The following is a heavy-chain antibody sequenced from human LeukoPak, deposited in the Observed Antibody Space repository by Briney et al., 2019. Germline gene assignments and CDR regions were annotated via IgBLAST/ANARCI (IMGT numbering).Heavy chain of an antibody. V-gene: IGHV1-69*02. Sequence: SLKVSCKASGGTFTSYTISWVRQAPGQGLEWMGRIIPILGIANYAQKFQGRVTITADKSTSTAYMELSSLRSEDTAVYYCARGGSSGWYDWYFDLWGRGTLVTVSS. CDR2: IIPILGIA. CDR1: GGTFTSYT. D-gene: IGHD6-19*01. CDR3: ARGGSSGWYDWYFDL. J-gene: IGHJ2*01.